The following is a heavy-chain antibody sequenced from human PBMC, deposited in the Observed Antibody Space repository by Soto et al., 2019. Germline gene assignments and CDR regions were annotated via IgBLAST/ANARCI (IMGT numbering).Heavy chain of an antibody. Sequence: EVQLVESGGGLVQPGGSLRLSCAASGFTFSRYWMSWVRQAPRKGLEWLANIKQDGSEKYYVDSVKGRFTISSDNAKNSVYLQMNSLRFEDKAVYYCARDFEGSYDYGPVEYWVQGTLVTVSS. CDR2: IKQDGSEK. J-gene: IGHJ4*02. V-gene: IGHV3-7*03. CDR3: ARDFEGSYDYGPVEY. D-gene: IGHD5-18*01. CDR1: GFTFSRYW.